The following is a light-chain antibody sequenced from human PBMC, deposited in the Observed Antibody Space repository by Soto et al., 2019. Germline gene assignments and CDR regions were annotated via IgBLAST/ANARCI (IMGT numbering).Light chain of an antibody. Sequence: ELVLTQSPATLSLSPGERATLSCRASQSVSRYLAWYQQKPGQAPRLLIYDASNRATGIPARFSGSGSGTEFTLTISSLEPEDFAVYYCQQRSYWPPTFGGGTKVQIK. CDR3: QQRSYWPPT. CDR1: QSVSRY. CDR2: DAS. V-gene: IGKV3-11*01. J-gene: IGKJ4*01.